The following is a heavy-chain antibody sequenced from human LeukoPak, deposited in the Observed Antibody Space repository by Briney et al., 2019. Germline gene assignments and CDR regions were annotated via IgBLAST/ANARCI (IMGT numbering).Heavy chain of an antibody. CDR2: ISSSSSYI. V-gene: IGHV3-21*01. CDR3: ARGGIVVVPAAEFDY. J-gene: IGHJ4*02. CDR1: GFTFSSYS. D-gene: IGHD2-2*01. Sequence: PGGSLRLSCAASGFTFSSYSMNWVRQAPGKGLKWVSYISSSSSYIYYADSVKGRFTISRDNAKNSLYLQMNSLRAEDTAVYYCARGGIVVVPAAEFDYWGQGTLVTVSS.